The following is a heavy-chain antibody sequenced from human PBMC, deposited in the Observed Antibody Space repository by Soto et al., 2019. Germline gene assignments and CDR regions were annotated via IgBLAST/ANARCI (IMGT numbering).Heavy chain of an antibody. CDR3: ARVSGIYYYGMDV. V-gene: IGHV4-30-2*01. Sequence: SETLSLTCAVSGGSISSGGYSWSWIRQPPGKGLEWIGYIYHSGSTYYNPSLKSRVTISVDRSKNQFSLKLSSVTAADTAVYYCARVSGIYYYGMDVWGQGTTDTVSS. J-gene: IGHJ6*02. CDR2: IYHSGST. CDR1: GGSISSGGYS. D-gene: IGHD3-10*01.